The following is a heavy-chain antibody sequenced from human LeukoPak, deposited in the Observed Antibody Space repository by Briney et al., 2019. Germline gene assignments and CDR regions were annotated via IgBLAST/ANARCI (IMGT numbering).Heavy chain of an antibody. CDR2: ISYDGSNK. V-gene: IGHV3-30-3*01. D-gene: IGHD1-14*01. CDR1: GFTFSSYA. Sequence: GGSLRLSCAASGFTFSSYAMHWVRQAPGKGLEWVAVISYDGSNKYYADSVKGRFTISRDNSKNTLYLQMNSLRAEDTAVYYCARDPSGPESSQPDYWGQGTLVTVSS. CDR3: ARDPSGPESSQPDY. J-gene: IGHJ4*02.